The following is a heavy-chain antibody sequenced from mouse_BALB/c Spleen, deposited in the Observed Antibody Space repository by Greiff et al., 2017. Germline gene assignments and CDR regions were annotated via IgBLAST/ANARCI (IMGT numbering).Heavy chain of an antibody. J-gene: IGHJ3*01. V-gene: IGHV5-6-5*01. Sequence: EVMLVESGGGLVKPGGSLKLSCAASGFTFSSYAMSWVRQTPEKRLEWVASISSGGSTYCPDSVKGRFTISRDNARNILYLQMSSLRSEDTAMYYCARDWDEGFAYWGQGTLVTVSA. CDR1: GFTFSSYA. CDR2: ISSGGST. CDR3: ARDWDEGFAY. D-gene: IGHD4-1*01.